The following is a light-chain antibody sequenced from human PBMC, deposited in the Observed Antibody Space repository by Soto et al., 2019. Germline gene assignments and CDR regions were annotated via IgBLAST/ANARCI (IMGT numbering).Light chain of an antibody. Sequence: QSALTQPASVSGSPGQSITLSCTGTSSDIGDYDYVSWYQRHPGKAPKLIIYDVNNRPSGVSDRFSGSKSGNTASLTISGLQAEDEAEYYCTSYSSGSTHVIFGGGTKLTVL. CDR2: DVN. J-gene: IGLJ2*01. CDR1: SSDIGDYDY. V-gene: IGLV2-14*03. CDR3: TSYSSGSTHVI.